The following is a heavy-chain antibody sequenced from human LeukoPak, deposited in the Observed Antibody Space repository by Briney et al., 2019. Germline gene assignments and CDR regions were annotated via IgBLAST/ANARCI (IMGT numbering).Heavy chain of an antibody. D-gene: IGHD2-21*02. Sequence: GGSLRLSCAASGFTFSSHSMNRIRQAPGKGLEWVSSISGSTSYISYADSVKGRFTISRDNAKSSLYLQMNSLSAEDTAVYSCVRDSSCGGDSSSDYFDYWGQGTLVTVSS. CDR2: ISGSTSYI. V-gene: IGHV3-21*06. J-gene: IGHJ4*02. CDR1: GFTFSSHS. CDR3: VRDSSCGGDSSSDYFDY.